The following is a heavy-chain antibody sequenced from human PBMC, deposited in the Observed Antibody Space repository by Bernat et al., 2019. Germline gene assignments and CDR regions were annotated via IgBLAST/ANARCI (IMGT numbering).Heavy chain of an antibody. V-gene: IGHV3-23*01. CDR2: ISGSGTTT. D-gene: IGHD2-8*01. Sequence: EVQVLESGGGLVQPGGSLRLSCAASGFTFNSYAMNWVRQAPGKGLEWVSGISGSGTTTFYADSVKGRFTISRDNSKNTLYLQMNSLRAEDTAVYYCAKLMGAGYYFGMDVWGQGTTVTVSS. CDR3: AKLMGAGYYFGMDV. J-gene: IGHJ6*02. CDR1: GFTFNSYA.